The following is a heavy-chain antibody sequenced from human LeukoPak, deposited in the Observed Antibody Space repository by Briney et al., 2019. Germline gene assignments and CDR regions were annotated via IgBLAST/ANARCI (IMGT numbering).Heavy chain of an antibody. D-gene: IGHD3-10*01. CDR2: ISYDGSNK. J-gene: IGHJ4*02. Sequence: PGGSLRLSCAASGFTFSSYGMHWVRQAPGKGLEWVAVISYDGSNKYCADSVKGRFTISRDNSKNTLYLQMNSLRAEDTAVYYCAKLGYGSGSYSDYWGQGTLVTVSS. V-gene: IGHV3-30*18. CDR1: GFTFSSYG. CDR3: AKLGYGSGSYSDY.